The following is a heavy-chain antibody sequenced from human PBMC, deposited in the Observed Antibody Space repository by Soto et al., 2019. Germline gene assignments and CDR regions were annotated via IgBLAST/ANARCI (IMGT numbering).Heavy chain of an antibody. CDR3: ARDVGSGTNYLDY. D-gene: IGHD3-10*01. CDR1: GGSISYYY. Sequence: SETLSLTCTVSGGSISYYYWSWIRQPPGKGLEWIGYIYYSGSTNYNPSLKSRVTISVDTSKNQFSLKLSSVTAADTAVYYCARDVGSGTNYLDYWGQGTLVTVSS. V-gene: IGHV4-59*01. J-gene: IGHJ4*02. CDR2: IYYSGST.